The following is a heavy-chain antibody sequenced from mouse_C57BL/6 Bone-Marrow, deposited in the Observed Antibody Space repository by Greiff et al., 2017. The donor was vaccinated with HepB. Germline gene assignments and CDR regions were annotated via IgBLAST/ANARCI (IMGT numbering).Heavy chain of an antibody. CDR3: TLYDYGGAMDY. J-gene: IGHJ4*01. Sequence: EVKVVESGGGLVQPGGSMKLSCVASGFTFSNYWMNWVRQSPEKGLEWVAQIRLKSDNYATHYAKSVKGRFTISRDDSKSSVYLQMNNLRAEDTGIYYCTLYDYGGAMDYWGQGTSVTVSS. CDR2: IRLKSDNYAT. V-gene: IGHV6-3*01. CDR1: GFTFSNYW. D-gene: IGHD2-4*01.